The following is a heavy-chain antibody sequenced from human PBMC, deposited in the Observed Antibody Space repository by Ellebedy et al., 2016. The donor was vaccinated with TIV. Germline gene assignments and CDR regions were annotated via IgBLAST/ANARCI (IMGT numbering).Heavy chain of an antibody. CDR2: MNQVGSEK. Sequence: GESLKISCAASGFTFTTYWMSWVRQAPGKGLEWVANMNQVGSEKYYVDSVKGRFTISRDNAKNSLYLQMNSLRAEDTAVYYCARGRSLNWGQGTLVTVSS. J-gene: IGHJ4*02. CDR1: GFTFTTYW. V-gene: IGHV3-7*03. D-gene: IGHD3-10*01. CDR3: ARGRSLN.